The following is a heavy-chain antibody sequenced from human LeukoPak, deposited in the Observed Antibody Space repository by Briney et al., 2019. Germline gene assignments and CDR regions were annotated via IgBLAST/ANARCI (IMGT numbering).Heavy chain of an antibody. J-gene: IGHJ4*02. CDR2: IYTSGST. D-gene: IGHD2-15*01. CDR3: ARKSCSGGSCPHDY. Sequence: SETLSLTCTVSGGSISSYYWSWIRQPAGKGLEWIGRIYTSGSTNYNPSLKSRVTMSVDTSKNQFSLKPSSVTAADTAVYYCARKSCSGGSCPHDYWGQGTLVTVSS. CDR1: GGSISSYY. V-gene: IGHV4-4*07.